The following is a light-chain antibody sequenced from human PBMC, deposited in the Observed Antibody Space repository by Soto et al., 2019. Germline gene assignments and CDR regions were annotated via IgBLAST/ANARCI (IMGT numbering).Light chain of an antibody. CDR3: QQFGTSPLT. J-gene: IGKJ4*01. V-gene: IGKV3-20*01. CDR2: GAS. CDR1: QTVNSNY. Sequence: EIVLTQSPGTLSLSPGERATLSCRASQTVNSNYLAWYQQKPGQAPRLLISGASIRATGVPNRFSGSGSGTDFSLTSTRLEPEDFAVYYCQQFGTSPLTFGGGTRVDIK.